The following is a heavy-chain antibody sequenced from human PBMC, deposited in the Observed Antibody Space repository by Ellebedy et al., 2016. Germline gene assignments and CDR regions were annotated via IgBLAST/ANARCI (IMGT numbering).Heavy chain of an antibody. J-gene: IGHJ5*02. V-gene: IGHV3-21*01. CDR3: ARGVGGTSLNWFDP. D-gene: IGHD3-16*01. CDR1: EFTFSTYI. Sequence: GESLKISCAASEFTFSTYIMNWVRQAPGKGLEWVSSISGSGSYIFYADSVKGRFTISRDNAKNSVYLQMNSLRGEDTALYYCARGVGGTSLNWFDPWGQGTLVTVSS. CDR2: ISGSGSYI.